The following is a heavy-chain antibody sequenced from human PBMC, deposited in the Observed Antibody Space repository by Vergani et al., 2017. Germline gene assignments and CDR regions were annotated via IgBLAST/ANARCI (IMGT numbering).Heavy chain of an antibody. CDR3: ARDFFLEREQDY. Sequence: VQLVESGGGLVQPGGSLRLSCAASGFTFSSYGMHWVRQAPGKGLEWVAVISYDGSNKYYADSVKGRFTISRDNSKNTLYLQMNSLRAEDTAVYYCARDFFLEREQDYWGQGTLVTVSS. J-gene: IGHJ4*02. CDR2: ISYDGSNK. CDR1: GFTFSSYG. D-gene: IGHD1-1*01. V-gene: IGHV3-30*03.